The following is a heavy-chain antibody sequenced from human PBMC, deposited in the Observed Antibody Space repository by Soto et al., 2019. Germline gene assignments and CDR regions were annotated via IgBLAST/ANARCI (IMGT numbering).Heavy chain of an antibody. V-gene: IGHV3-64D*06. CDR3: VKSRGGNNFDFSD. J-gene: IGHJ4*02. CDR1: GFTFSSYA. Sequence: XGSLRLSCSAAGFTFSSYAMHWVRQAPGKRLEYVSGVRGNGDPPFYADSVKGRFTISRDNSKNTLYLQMSSLSADDTAVYYCVKSRGGNNFDFSDWGQGALVTVSS. CDR2: VRGNGDPP. D-gene: IGHD5-12*01.